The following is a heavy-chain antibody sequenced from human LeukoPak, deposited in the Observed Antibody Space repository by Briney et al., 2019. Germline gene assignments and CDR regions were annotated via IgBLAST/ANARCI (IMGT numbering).Heavy chain of an antibody. CDR3: ARQTSMVRGVRAFDY. J-gene: IGHJ4*02. CDR1: GGSFSGYY. CDR2: INHSGST. Sequence: SETLSLTCAVYGGSFSGYYWSWIRQPPGKGLEWIGEINHSGSTNYNPSLKSRVTISVDTSKNQFSLKLSSVTAADTAVYYCARQTSMVRGVRAFDYWGQGTLVTVSS. V-gene: IGHV4-34*01. D-gene: IGHD3-10*01.